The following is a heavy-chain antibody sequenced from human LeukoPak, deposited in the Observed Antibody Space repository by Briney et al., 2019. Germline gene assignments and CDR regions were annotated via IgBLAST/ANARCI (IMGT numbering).Heavy chain of an antibody. V-gene: IGHV3-21*04. J-gene: IGHJ4*02. CDR1: GFTFSSYS. Sequence: GGSLRLSCAASGFTFSSYSMNWVRQAPGKGLEWVSSISSSSSYIYYADSVKGRFTISRDNAKNSLYLQMNSLRAEDTALYYCAIVGFEQWLRDYWGQGTLVTVSS. CDR2: ISSSSSYI. D-gene: IGHD6-19*01. CDR3: AIVGFEQWLRDY.